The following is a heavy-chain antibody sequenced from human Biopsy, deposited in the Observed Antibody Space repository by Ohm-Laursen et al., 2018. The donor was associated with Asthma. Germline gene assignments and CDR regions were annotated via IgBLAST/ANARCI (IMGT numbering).Heavy chain of an antibody. D-gene: IGHD1-1*01. J-gene: IGHJ3*02. CDR1: GFTFSSYA. CDR3: AKESGSNYAFDI. V-gene: IGHV3-23*01. CDR2: ISGSGGST. Sequence: SLRLSCAASGFTFSSYAMSWVRQAPGKGLEWVSAISGSGGSTYYADSVKGRFTISRDNSKNTLYLQMNGLRAEDTAVYYCAKESGSNYAFDIWGQGTVVSVSS.